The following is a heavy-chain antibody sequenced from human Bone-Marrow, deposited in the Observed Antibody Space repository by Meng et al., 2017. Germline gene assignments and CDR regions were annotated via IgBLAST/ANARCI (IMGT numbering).Heavy chain of an antibody. V-gene: IGHV1-69*13. CDR1: GGTFSSYA. D-gene: IGHD5-24*01. CDR3: ARDSGDGYNFGPLDY. Sequence: SVKVSCKASGGTFSSYAISWVRQAPGQGLEWMGGIIPIFGTANYVQKFQGRVTITADESTSTAYMELSSLRSEDTAVYYCARDSGDGYNFGPLDYWGQGTLVTVSS. CDR2: IIPIFGTA. J-gene: IGHJ4*02.